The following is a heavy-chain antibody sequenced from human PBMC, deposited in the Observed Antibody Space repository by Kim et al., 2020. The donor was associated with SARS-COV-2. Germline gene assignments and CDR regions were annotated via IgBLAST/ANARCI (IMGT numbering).Heavy chain of an antibody. D-gene: IGHD3-9*01. CDR1: GYTFTSYG. CDR3: ARDPVARYFEGYYYYGMDV. CDR2: ISAYNGNT. J-gene: IGHJ6*02. V-gene: IGHV1-18*01. Sequence: SVKVSCKASGYTFTSYGISWVRQAPGQGLEWMGWISAYNGNTHYAQKLQGRVTMTTDTSTSTAYMELRSLRSDDTAVYYCARDPVARYFEGYYYYGMDVWGQGTTVTVSS.